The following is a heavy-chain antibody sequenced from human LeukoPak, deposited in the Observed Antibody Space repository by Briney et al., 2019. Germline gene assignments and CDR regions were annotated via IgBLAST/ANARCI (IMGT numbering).Heavy chain of an antibody. J-gene: IGHJ4*02. CDR3: TRSSAPDLDY. Sequence: GRSLRLSCAASGFTFSDYWMRWVRQAPGKGLEWVANIKQDGSEKYYVDSVKGRFTISRDNAKNSLYLEMNSLRAEDTAVYYCTRSSAPDLDYWGQGTLVTVSS. V-gene: IGHV3-7*04. D-gene: IGHD6-13*01. CDR2: IKQDGSEK. CDR1: GFTFSDYW.